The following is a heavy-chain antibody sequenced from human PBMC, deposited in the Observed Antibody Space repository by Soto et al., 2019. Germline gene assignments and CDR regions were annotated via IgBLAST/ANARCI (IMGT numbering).Heavy chain of an antibody. Sequence: QLHLQELGPGLVKPSETLSLTCSVSGYSVSSSDYYWAWIRQPPGKGLEWIGSMFYSGLTYYNPSLKSRVTLSVDTSKNQFSVRLNSVTAADTAVYYCAPLSVSLSGPYDIHVWGQGTTVTVSS. V-gene: IGHV4-39*01. D-gene: IGHD2-15*01. J-gene: IGHJ6*02. CDR3: APLSVSLSGPYDIHV. CDR1: GYSVSSSDYY. CDR2: MFYSGLT.